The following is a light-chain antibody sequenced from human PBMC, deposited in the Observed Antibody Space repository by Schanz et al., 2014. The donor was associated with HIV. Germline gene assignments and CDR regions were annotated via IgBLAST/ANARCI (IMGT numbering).Light chain of an antibody. J-gene: IGLJ2*01. Sequence: QSVLTQPPSVSGAPGQRVTISCTGSSSNIGADYSVHWYQQLPGTAPKLLIYANTNRPSGVPDRFSGSKSATSASLAISGLLAEDEADYYCQSYDGSLTAVIFGGGTKLTVL. CDR3: QSYDGSLTAVI. CDR2: ANT. V-gene: IGLV1-40*01. CDR1: SSNIGADYS.